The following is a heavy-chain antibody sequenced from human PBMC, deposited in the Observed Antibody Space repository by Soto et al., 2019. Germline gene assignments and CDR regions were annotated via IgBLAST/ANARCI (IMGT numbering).Heavy chain of an antibody. J-gene: IGHJ4*02. Sequence: PGGSLKLSCAASGFTFSNYAMHWVRQAQGKGLEWVALTSYEGNNEYYTDSVKGRFTISRDNSKNTLFLQMNSPRPEDTAVYYCAKDKGVFNWATSYFDYWGQGALVTVSS. V-gene: IGHV3-30*18. CDR1: GFTFSNYA. CDR3: AKDKGVFNWATSYFDY. CDR2: TSYEGNNE. D-gene: IGHD1-1*01.